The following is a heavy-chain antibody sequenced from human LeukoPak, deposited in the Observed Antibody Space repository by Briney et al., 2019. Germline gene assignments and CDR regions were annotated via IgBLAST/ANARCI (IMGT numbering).Heavy chain of an antibody. CDR1: GGSISSGSYY. J-gene: IGHJ2*01. Sequence: SETLSLTCTVSGGSISSGSYYWSWIRQPAGKGLEWIGRIYTSGSTNYNPSLKSRVTILVDTSKNQFSLKLSSVTAADTAVYYCARAHPSIAARPRWYFDLWGRGTLVTVSS. D-gene: IGHD6-6*01. CDR2: IYTSGST. V-gene: IGHV4-61*02. CDR3: ARAHPSIAARPRWYFDL.